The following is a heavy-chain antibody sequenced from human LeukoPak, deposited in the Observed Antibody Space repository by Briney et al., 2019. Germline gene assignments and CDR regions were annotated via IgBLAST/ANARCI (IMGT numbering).Heavy chain of an antibody. Sequence: GGSLRLSCAASGFIFSNYGMNWVRQAPGKGLEWVAAISASGSATSYADSVKGRFTISRDNSKNTLYLQMNSLRAEDTAVYYCAKDSLRQNLAVAGSFDYWGQGTLVTVSS. CDR2: ISASGSAT. V-gene: IGHV3-23*01. J-gene: IGHJ4*02. CDR3: AKDSLRQNLAVAGSFDY. D-gene: IGHD6-19*01. CDR1: GFIFSNYG.